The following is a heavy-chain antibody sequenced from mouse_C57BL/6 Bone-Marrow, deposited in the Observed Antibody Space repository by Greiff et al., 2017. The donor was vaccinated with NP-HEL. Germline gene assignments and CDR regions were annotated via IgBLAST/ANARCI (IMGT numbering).Heavy chain of an antibody. Sequence: VKLQESGAELVRPGASVTLSCKASGYTFTDYEMHWVKQTPVHGLEWIGAIDPETGGTAYNQKFKGKAILTADKSSSTAYMELRSLTSEDSAVYYCTSGDDYGNYVGFAYWGQGTLVTVSA. CDR1: GYTFTDYE. CDR3: TSGDDYGNYVGFAY. J-gene: IGHJ3*01. V-gene: IGHV1-15*01. D-gene: IGHD2-1*01. CDR2: IDPETGGT.